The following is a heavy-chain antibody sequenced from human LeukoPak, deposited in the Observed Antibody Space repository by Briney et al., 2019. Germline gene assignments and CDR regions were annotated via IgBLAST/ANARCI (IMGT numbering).Heavy chain of an antibody. V-gene: IGHV3-23*01. J-gene: IGHJ4*02. CDR2: IGGDGFGI. CDR1: GFIFTNYA. Sequence: GGSLRLSRTASGFIFTNYAMSWVRQAPGKGLEWVSAIGGDGFGIYYADSVKGRFTISRDNYMNTVSLQMNSLTGEDTAVYYCVKVPGGVGQLDWGQGTLVTVSS. CDR3: VKVPGGVGQLD. D-gene: IGHD2-8*01.